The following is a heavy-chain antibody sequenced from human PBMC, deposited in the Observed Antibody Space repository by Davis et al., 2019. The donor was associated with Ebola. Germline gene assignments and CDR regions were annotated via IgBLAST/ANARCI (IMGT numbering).Heavy chain of an antibody. J-gene: IGHJ4*02. CDR2: ISSSGSSV. V-gene: IGHV3-21*01. CDR1: GFTFSSYY. CDR3: ATKQGDY. Sequence: GESLKISCAASGFTFSSYYLNWVRQAPGKGLEWVSAISSSGSSVYYADSVKGRFTISRDNAKNSLYLQMNSLRAEDTAVYYCATKQGDYWGQGTLVTVSS.